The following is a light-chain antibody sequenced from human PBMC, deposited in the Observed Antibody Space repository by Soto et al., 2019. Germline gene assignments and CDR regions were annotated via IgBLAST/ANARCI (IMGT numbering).Light chain of an antibody. V-gene: IGKV3-15*01. Sequence: EIVMTQSPATLSVSPGERATLSCRASQTVSSNLAWYQQKPGQAPRLLIYGASSRATGIPARFSGGGSGTEFTLTISSLQSEDFAVFYCQQYNNWITFGQGTRLEIK. CDR2: GAS. CDR1: QTVSSN. J-gene: IGKJ5*01. CDR3: QQYNNWIT.